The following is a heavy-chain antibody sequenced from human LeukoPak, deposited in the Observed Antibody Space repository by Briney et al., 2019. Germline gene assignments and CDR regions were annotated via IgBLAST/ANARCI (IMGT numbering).Heavy chain of an antibody. CDR3: AREDPQTTVPEGMDV. Sequence: SETLSPTCTVSGGSISNYYWSWIRQSPGKGLEWIGYIYYSGTTNYNPSLKSRVTISVDTSKNQFSLQLRSVTAADTAVYYCAREDPQTTVPEGMDVWGQGTTVTVSS. CDR2: IYYSGTT. CDR1: GGSISNYY. J-gene: IGHJ6*02. V-gene: IGHV4-59*01. D-gene: IGHD4-17*01.